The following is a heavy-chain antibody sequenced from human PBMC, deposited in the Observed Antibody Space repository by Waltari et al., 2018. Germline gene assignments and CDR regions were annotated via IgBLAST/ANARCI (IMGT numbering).Heavy chain of an antibody. CDR3: ARDRGVTGRGYFDL. J-gene: IGHJ2*01. CDR1: GFTFSSYR. Sequence: EVQRVESGGGLVQPGGSLRRSCAASGFTFSSYRMNWVRQAPGKGLEWVSYISSSSSTIYYADSVKGRFTISRDNAKNSLYLQMNSLRAEDTAVYYCARDRGVTGRGYFDLWGRGTLVTVSS. V-gene: IGHV3-48*01. CDR2: ISSSSSTI. D-gene: IGHD2-21*02.